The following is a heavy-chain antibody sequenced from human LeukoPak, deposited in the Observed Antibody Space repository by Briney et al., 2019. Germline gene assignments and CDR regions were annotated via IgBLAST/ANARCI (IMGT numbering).Heavy chain of an antibody. CDR1: GYSISSGYY. Sequence: SETLSLTCTVSGYSISSGYYWGWIRQPPGKGLEWIGSIYHSGSTYYNPSLKSRVTISVDTSKNQFSLKLSSVAAADTAVYYCARGITIFGVVTYFDYWGQGTLVTVSS. CDR3: ARGITIFGVVTYFDY. D-gene: IGHD3-3*01. CDR2: IYHSGST. J-gene: IGHJ4*02. V-gene: IGHV4-38-2*02.